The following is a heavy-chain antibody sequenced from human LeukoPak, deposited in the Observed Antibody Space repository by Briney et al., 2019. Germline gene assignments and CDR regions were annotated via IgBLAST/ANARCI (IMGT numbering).Heavy chain of an antibody. Sequence: SVKVSCKASGGTFTSYAITRVRQAPGQGLEWMGGIIPIFGAANYAQKFQGRVTITADESTSTAYMELSSLRSEDTAVYYCARDSRYYGSGSPRGFDYWGQGTLVTVSS. CDR1: GGTFTSYA. CDR2: IIPIFGAA. V-gene: IGHV1-69*13. J-gene: IGHJ4*02. CDR3: ARDSRYYGSGSPRGFDY. D-gene: IGHD3-10*01.